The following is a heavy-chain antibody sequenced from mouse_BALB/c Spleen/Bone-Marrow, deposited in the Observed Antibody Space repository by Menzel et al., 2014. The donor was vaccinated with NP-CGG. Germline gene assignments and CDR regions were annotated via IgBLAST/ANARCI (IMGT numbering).Heavy chain of an antibody. CDR2: IYPGDGDT. D-gene: IGHD2-10*02. CDR1: GYAFSSYW. CDR3: ARQYGNYFDY. J-gene: IGHJ2*01. V-gene: IGHV1-80*01. Sequence: VQLQQSGAELVRPGSSVKISCKASGYAFSSYWMNWVKQRPGQGLEWIGQIYPGDGDTTYNGKFKGKATLTADKPSSTAYMQLSSLTSEDSAVYFCARQYGNYFDYWGQGTTLTVSS.